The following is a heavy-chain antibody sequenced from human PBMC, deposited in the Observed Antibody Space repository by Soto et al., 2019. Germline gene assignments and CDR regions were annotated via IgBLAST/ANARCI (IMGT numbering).Heavy chain of an antibody. CDR2: MNPNSGNT. D-gene: IGHD6-19*01. CDR1: GYTFTSYD. V-gene: IGHV1-8*01. CDR3: TRSGGSSGLYGFPYYYYCGMDG. J-gene: IGHJ6*02. Sequence: GASVQASCKASGYTFTSYDINWVRQATGQGLEWMGWMNPNSGNTGYAPQFQGRVTMTRNTSITTAYMELSRLRSEDTAVYYCTRSGGSSGLYGFPYYYYCGMDGWG.